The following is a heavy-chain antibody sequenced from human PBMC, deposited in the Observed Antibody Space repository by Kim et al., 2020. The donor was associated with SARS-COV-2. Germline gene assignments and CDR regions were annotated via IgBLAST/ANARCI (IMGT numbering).Heavy chain of an antibody. CDR3: ARSGPPPFAHNVGIDY. CDR2: IWYDGSNK. Sequence: GGSLRLSCAASGFTFSSYGMHWVRQAPGKGLEWVAVIWYDGSNKYYADSVKGRFTISRDNSKNTLYLQMNSLRAEDTAVYYCARSGPPPFAHNVGIDYWGQGTLVTVSS. V-gene: IGHV3-33*01. D-gene: IGHD3-3*01. J-gene: IGHJ4*02. CDR1: GFTFSSYG.